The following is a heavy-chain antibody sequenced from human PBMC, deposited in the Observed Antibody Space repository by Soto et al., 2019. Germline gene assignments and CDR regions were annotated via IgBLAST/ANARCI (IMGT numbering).Heavy chain of an antibody. CDR3: AREDGYSSSWYRYYYGMDV. CDR1: GYTFTSYG. J-gene: IGHJ6*02. D-gene: IGHD6-13*01. Sequence: ASVKVSCKASGYTFTSYGISWVLQAPGQGLEWMGWISAYNGNTNYAQKLQGRVTMTTDTSTSTAYMELRSLRSDDTAVYYCAREDGYSSSWYRYYYGMDVWGQGTTVTVSS. V-gene: IGHV1-18*01. CDR2: ISAYNGNT.